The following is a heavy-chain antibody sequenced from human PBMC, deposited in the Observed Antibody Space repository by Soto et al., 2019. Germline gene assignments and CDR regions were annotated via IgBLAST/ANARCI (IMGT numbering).Heavy chain of an antibody. Sequence: SVTLSLTCTVSGVSLHSYYWTWILQSPRKGLEWIGYVSSTGSTNYNPSLKSRLTMSLDTSTNEVSLSLTSVTAADAAVYFCARFSPPRKSYDSNPGWFDPWGQGIMVTVS. CDR1: GVSLHSYY. V-gene: IGHV4-59*01. CDR3: ARFSPPRKSYDSNPGWFDP. D-gene: IGHD3-22*01. J-gene: IGHJ5*02. CDR2: VSSTGST.